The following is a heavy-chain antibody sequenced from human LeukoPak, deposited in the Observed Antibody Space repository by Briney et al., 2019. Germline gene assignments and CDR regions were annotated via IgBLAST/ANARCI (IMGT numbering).Heavy chain of an antibody. CDR1: GFTFSSYA. CDR2: ISYDGSNK. J-gene: IGHJ4*02. Sequence: PGRSLRLSCAASGFTFSSYAMHWVRQAPGKGLEWVAVISYDGSNKYYADSVKGRFTISRDNSKNTLYLQMNSLRAEDTAVYYCARGGEQQLVPALVDYWGQGTLVTVSS. D-gene: IGHD6-13*01. V-gene: IGHV3-30-3*01. CDR3: ARGGEQQLVPALVDY.